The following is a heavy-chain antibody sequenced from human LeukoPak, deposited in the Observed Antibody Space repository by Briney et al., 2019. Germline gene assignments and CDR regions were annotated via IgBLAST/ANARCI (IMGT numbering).Heavy chain of an antibody. CDR2: IYHSGST. CDR3: ARAVGGYCGGDCPDI. Sequence: SETLSLTCAVSGYSISSGYYWGWIRQPPGKGLEWIGGIYHSGSTYYNPSLKSRVTISVDTSKNQFSLKLSSVTAADTAVYYCARAVGGYCGGDCPDIWGQGTMVTVSS. D-gene: IGHD2-21*02. J-gene: IGHJ3*02. CDR1: GYSISSGYY. V-gene: IGHV4-38-2*01.